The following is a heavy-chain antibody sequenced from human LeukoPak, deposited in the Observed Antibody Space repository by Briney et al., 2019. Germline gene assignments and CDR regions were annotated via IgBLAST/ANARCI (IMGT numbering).Heavy chain of an antibody. V-gene: IGHV4-59*01. D-gene: IGHD5-24*01. CDR3: ARERDGYNSLLYDY. Sequence: SETLSLTCTVSGGSISSYYWNWIRQPPGKGLEWIGYIYYSGSTNYNPSLKSRVTISVDTSKNQFSLKLSSVTAADTAVYYCARERDGYNSLLYDYWGQGTLVTVSS. CDR2: IYYSGST. J-gene: IGHJ4*02. CDR1: GGSISSYY.